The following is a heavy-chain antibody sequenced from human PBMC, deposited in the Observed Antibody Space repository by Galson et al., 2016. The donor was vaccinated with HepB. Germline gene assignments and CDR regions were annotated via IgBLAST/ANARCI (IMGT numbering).Heavy chain of an antibody. D-gene: IGHD3/OR15-3a*01. CDR2: INDGDGST. Sequence: SVKVSCKASGYSFKTYGIHWVRQAPGQRPEWMGWINDGDGSTLHSQRFQGRVTFTRDKSASTAYMELSSLIFEDTAVYFCARDDATDGPIILDYWGQGTLVTVSS. CDR1: GYSFKTYG. J-gene: IGHJ4*02. V-gene: IGHV1-3*01. CDR3: ARDDATDGPIILDY.